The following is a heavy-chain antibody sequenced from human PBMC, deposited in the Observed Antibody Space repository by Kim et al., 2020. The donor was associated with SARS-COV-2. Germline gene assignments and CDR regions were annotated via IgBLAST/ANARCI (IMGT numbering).Heavy chain of an antibody. Sequence: GGSLRLSCAASGFTFSNYGMHWVRQAPGKGLEWVADICNDGNKNYYTDSVKGRFTISRDNSKNTLYLQMNSLRAEDTAVYYCASTLYCSGGSCYLWGQGTLVTVSS. CDR1: GFTFSNYG. J-gene: IGHJ4*02. V-gene: IGHV3-33*01. D-gene: IGHD2-15*01. CDR2: ICNDGNKN. CDR3: ASTLYCSGGSCYL.